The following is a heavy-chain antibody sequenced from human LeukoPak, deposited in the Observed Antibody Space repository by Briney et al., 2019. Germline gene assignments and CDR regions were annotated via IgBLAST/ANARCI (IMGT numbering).Heavy chain of an antibody. CDR3: ARGRRIRDDSFDY. J-gene: IGHJ4*02. V-gene: IGHV1-2*02. D-gene: IGHD2-21*02. Sequence: ASVKVSCKASGGTFSSYAISWVRQAPGQRLEWMGWINPNSGATNFAQKFQGRVTMTRDTSVSTAYMELSRLRSADTAVYYCARGRRIRDDSFDYWGQGTLVTVSS. CDR2: INPNSGAT. CDR1: GGTFSSYA.